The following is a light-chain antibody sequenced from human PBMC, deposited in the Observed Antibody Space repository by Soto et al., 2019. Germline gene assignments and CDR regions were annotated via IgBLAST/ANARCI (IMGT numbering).Light chain of an antibody. Sequence: QSALTQPASLSGSPGQSITISCTGTSSDIGAYDYVSWFQQHPGKAPKLMISEVNNRPSGVSNRFSGSKSGNTAYLTISGLQVEHEAEYFCFSFTTTRTHVFGTGTKVTVL. J-gene: IGLJ1*01. CDR3: FSFTTTRTHV. CDR2: EVN. V-gene: IGLV2-14*01. CDR1: SSDIGAYDY.